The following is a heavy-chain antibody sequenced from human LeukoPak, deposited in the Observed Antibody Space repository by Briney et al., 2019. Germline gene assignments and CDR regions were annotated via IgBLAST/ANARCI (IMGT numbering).Heavy chain of an antibody. D-gene: IGHD2-15*01. CDR3: ARDRGYCSGGSCSYNWFDP. V-gene: IGHV4-38-2*02. CDR2: IYHSGST. CDR1: GYSISSGYY. J-gene: IGHJ5*02. Sequence: PSETLSLTCTVSGYSISSGYYWGWIRQPPGKGLEWIGSIYHSGSTYYNPSLKSRVTISVDTSKNQFSLKLSSVTAADTAVYYCARDRGYCSGGSCSYNWFDPWGQGTLVTVSS.